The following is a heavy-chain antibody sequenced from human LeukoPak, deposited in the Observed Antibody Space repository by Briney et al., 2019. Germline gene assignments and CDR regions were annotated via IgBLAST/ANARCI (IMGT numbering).Heavy chain of an antibody. J-gene: IGHJ5*02. CDR1: GFTFSSYA. Sequence: GGSLRHSCAASGFTFSSYAMSWVRQAPGKGLEWVSAISGSGGSTYYADSVKGRFTISRDNSKNTLYLQMNSLRAEDTAVYYCAKDLYGYVSNWFDPWGQGTLVTVSS. V-gene: IGHV3-23*01. D-gene: IGHD5-12*01. CDR2: ISGSGGST. CDR3: AKDLYGYVSNWFDP.